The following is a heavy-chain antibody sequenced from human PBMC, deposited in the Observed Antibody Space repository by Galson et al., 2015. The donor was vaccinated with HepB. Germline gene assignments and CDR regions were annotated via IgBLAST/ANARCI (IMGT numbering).Heavy chain of an antibody. V-gene: IGHV3-23*01. CDR3: AREEAGDYYSHYGMDA. CDR2: LSGYGDTT. J-gene: IGHJ6*02. Sequence: SLRLSCAASGFRFSSYAMSWVRLAPGKGLEWVSALSGYGDTTYYADSVKGRFTISRDNSKNTLYLQMKSLRADDTALYYCAREEAGDYYSHYGMDAWGQGTTVTVSS. D-gene: IGHD6-19*01. CDR1: GFRFSSYA.